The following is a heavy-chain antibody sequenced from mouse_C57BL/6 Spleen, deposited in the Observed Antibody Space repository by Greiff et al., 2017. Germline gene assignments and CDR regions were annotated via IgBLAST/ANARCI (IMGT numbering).Heavy chain of an antibody. V-gene: IGHV1-18*01. CDR2: INPNNGGT. CDR3: ARGGSMDY. Sequence: EVKLLESGPELVKPGASVKIPCKASGYTFTDYNMDWVKQSHGKSLEWIGDINPNNGGTIYNQKFKGKATLTVDKSSSTAYMGLRSLTSEDTAVYYCARGGSMDYWGQGTSVTVSS. CDR1: GYTFTDYN. J-gene: IGHJ4*01.